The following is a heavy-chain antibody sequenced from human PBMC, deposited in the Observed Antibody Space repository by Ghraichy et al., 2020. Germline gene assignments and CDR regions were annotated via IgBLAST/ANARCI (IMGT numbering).Heavy chain of an antibody. J-gene: IGHJ4*02. CDR1: GGSVSSGSYY. D-gene: IGHD6-13*01. Sequence: SETLSLTCTVSGGSVSSGSYYWGWIRQPPGKGLEWIGYIYYSGSTNYNPSLKSRVTISVDTAKNQFSLKLNSVTAADTAVYYCARVGNSGSSSDWGQGTLVTASS. CDR3: ARVGNSGSSSD. V-gene: IGHV4-61*01. CDR2: IYYSGST.